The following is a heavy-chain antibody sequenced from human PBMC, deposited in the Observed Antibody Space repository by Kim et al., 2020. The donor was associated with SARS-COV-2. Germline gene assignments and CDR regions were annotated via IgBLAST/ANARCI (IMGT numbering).Heavy chain of an antibody. CDR3: ARTCVVATAAACALRF. D-gene: IGHD5-12*01. CDR2: INHSGST. J-gene: IGHJ3*01. CDR1: GGSFSGYY. V-gene: IGHV4-34*01. Sequence: SETLSLTCAVYGGSFSGYYWSWIRQPPGKGLEWIGEINHSGSTNYNPSLKSRVTISVDTSKNQFSLKLSSVTAADTAVYYCARTCVVATAAACALRFWGQGTMVTVSS.